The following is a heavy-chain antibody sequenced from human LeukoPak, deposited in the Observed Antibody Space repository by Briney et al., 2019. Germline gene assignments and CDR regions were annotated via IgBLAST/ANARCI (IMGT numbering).Heavy chain of an antibody. D-gene: IGHD1-26*01. CDR2: TRNKANSYST. CDR1: GFTLSDHY. Sequence: GGSLRLSCAASGFTLSDHYMDWARQAPGKGLEWVGRTRNKANSYSTEYAASVKGRFTISRDESKNSLYLQMNSLKTEDTAVYYCGRSRAGAIDYWGQGTLVTVSS. V-gene: IGHV3-72*01. CDR3: GRSRAGAIDY. J-gene: IGHJ4*02.